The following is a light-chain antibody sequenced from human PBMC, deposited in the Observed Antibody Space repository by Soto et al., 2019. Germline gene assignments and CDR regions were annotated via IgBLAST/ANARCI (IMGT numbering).Light chain of an antibody. CDR2: DAS. V-gene: IGKV1-5*01. CDR1: QSITSW. CDR3: QQYNSHDDIA. J-gene: IGKJ4*01. Sequence: DIQITQSPSTLSASVGDRVTITCRASQSITSWLAWYQQKPGKAPNLLIYDASSLQSGVPSRFSGSGSGTEFTLTTSSLQTDDSATYYCQQYNSHDDIAFGRGTKVEIK.